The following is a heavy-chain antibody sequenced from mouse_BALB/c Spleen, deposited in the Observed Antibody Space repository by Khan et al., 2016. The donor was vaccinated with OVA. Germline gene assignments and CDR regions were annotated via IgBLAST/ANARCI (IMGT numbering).Heavy chain of an antibody. J-gene: IGHJ1*01. CDR3: TSRDYCAYYWFFDV. V-gene: IGHV1-26*01. CDR2: FNPNNGGT. D-gene: IGHD1-2*01. Sequence: VQLQQSGPELVKPGASVRISCKASGYTFTEYTMHWVKQSPGKSLEWLGGFNPNNGGTSYNQKFKGKATLTVDKSSSTAYMELRSLTSEDSAVYDCTSRDYCAYYWFFDVWGAGTTVTVSS. CDR1: GYTFTEYT.